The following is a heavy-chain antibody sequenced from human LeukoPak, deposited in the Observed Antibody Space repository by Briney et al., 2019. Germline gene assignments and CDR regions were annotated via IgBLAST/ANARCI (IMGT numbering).Heavy chain of an antibody. CDR3: ARAGYCSSTSCIRFDY. V-gene: IGHV1-69*04. Sequence: SVKVSCKASGGTFSSYAISWVRQAPGQGLEWMGRIIASLFIANYAQRFQGRVTITADKSTSTAYMELSSLRSEDTAVYYCARAGYCSSTSCIRFDYWGQGTLVTVSS. CDR2: IIASLFIA. D-gene: IGHD2-2*01. CDR1: GGTFSSYA. J-gene: IGHJ4*02.